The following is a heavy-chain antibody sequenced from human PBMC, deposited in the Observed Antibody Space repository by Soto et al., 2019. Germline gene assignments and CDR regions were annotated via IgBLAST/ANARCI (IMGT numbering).Heavy chain of an antibody. CDR1: GGSISGGPYY. J-gene: IGHJ6*03. D-gene: IGHD2-2*01. V-gene: IGHV4-31*03. Sequence: SETLSLTCTVSGGSISGGPYYWTWIRQHPGSGLEWIGYIYYTGSTYYNPSLKSRVIMSVDTSNNQLSLKLSSVTAADAAVYFCARVSGIVVVPTAKDPHYYYMDVWGKGTTVTVSS. CDR3: ARVSGIVVVPTAKDPHYYYMDV. CDR2: IYYTGST.